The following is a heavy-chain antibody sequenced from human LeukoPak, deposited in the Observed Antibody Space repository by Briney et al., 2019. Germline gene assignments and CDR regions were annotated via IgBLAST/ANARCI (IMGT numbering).Heavy chain of an antibody. Sequence: GESLQISCKGSGYSFTSYWIGWVSQMTGKGVVWMGNIYTGDYDTRYSTSFQSEVTISADKTISTAYLQWSSLKASDTAMYYCARHLTFDIWGQGTMVTVSS. CDR3: ARHLTFDI. V-gene: IGHV5-51*01. D-gene: IGHD3-9*01. J-gene: IGHJ3*02. CDR2: IYTGDYDT. CDR1: GYSFTSYW.